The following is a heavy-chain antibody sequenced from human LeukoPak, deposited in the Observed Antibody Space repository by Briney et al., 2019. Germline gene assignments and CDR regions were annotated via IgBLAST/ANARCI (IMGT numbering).Heavy chain of an antibody. CDR1: GGTFSSYA. Sequence: SVKVSCKASGGTFSSYAISWVRQAPVQGLEWMGGIIPIFGTANYAQKFQGRVTITADESTSTAYMELSSLRSEDTAVYYCAGPSRGGINWYFDLWGRGTLVTVSS. V-gene: IGHV1-69*13. CDR3: AGPSRGGINWYFDL. D-gene: IGHD3-16*01. CDR2: IIPIFGTA. J-gene: IGHJ2*01.